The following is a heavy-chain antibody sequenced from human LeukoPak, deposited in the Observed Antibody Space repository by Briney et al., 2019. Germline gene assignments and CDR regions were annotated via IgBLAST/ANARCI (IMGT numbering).Heavy chain of an antibody. CDR3: AREGGGGELY. CDR2: IIPILGIA. CDR1: GGTFSSYT. V-gene: IGHV1-69*04. D-gene: IGHD1-7*01. J-gene: IGHJ4*02. Sequence: SVKVSCKASGGTFSSYTISWVRQAPGQGLEWMGRIIPILGIANYAQKFQGRVTITADKSTSTAYMELSSLRPEDPALYYCAREGGGGELYWGQGTLVTVSS.